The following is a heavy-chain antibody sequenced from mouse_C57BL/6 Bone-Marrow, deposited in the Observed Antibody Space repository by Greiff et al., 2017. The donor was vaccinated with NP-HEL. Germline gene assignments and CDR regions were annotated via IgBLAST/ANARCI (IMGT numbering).Heavy chain of an antibody. J-gene: IGHJ3*01. Sequence: EVKVVESGGGLVQPGGSLKLSCAASGFTFSDYYMYWVRQTPEKRLEWVAYISNGGGSTYYPDTVKGRFTISRDNAKNTLYLQMSRLKSEDTAMYYCARRGLGPWFAYWGQGTLVTVSA. V-gene: IGHV5-12*01. CDR3: ARRGLGPWFAY. CDR2: ISNGGGST. D-gene: IGHD4-1*01. CDR1: GFTFSDYY.